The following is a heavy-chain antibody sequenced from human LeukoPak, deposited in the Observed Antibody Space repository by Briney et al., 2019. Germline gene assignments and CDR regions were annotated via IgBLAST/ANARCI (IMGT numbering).Heavy chain of an antibody. D-gene: IGHD5-12*01. J-gene: IGHJ4*02. CDR2: IYYSGST. V-gene: IGHV4-34*01. Sequence: SETLSLTCAVYGGSFSGYYWSWIRQPPGKGLEWIGSIYYSGSTYYNPSLKSRVTISVDTSKNQFSLKLSSVTAADTAVYYCARDDVDSSYWGQGTLVTVSS. CDR1: GGSFSGYY. CDR3: ARDDVDSSY.